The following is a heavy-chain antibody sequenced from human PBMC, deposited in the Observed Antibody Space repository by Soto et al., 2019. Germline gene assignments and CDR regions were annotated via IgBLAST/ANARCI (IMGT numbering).Heavy chain of an antibody. J-gene: IGHJ3*02. CDR2: IIPIFGTA. CDR1: GGTFSSYA. Sequence: QVQLVQSGAEVKKPGSSVKVSCKASGGTFSSYAISWVRQAPGQGLEWMGGIIPIFGTANYAQKFQGRVXXXAXESTSTAYMELSSLRSEDTAVYYCARGNYGDYVLGAFDIWGQGTMVTVX. D-gene: IGHD4-17*01. CDR3: ARGNYGDYVLGAFDI. V-gene: IGHV1-69*12.